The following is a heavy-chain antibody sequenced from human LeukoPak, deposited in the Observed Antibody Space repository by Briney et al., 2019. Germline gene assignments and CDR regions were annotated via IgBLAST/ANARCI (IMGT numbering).Heavy chain of an antibody. J-gene: IGHJ4*02. CDR2: ISAYNGNT. CDR1: GYTFTSYG. CDR3: ARVPAGYSSSWYLSADFDY. V-gene: IGHV1-18*01. D-gene: IGHD6-13*01. Sequence: ASVKVSCKASGYTFTSYGISWVRQAPGQGLEWMGCISAYNGNTNYAQKLQGRVTMTTDTSTSTAYMELRSLRSDDAAVYYCARVPAGYSSSWYLSADFDYWGQGTLVTVSS.